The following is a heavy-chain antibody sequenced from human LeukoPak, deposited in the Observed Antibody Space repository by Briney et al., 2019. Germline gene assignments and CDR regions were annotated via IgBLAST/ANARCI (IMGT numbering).Heavy chain of an antibody. D-gene: IGHD3-22*01. CDR2: TSSSGETR. CDR1: GFTFSSYA. CDR3: AKDRPNYYGTNGHYYRRDGDC. V-gene: IGHV3-23*01. Sequence: GGSLRLSCVASGFTFSSYAMSWVRQAAGKGLEWVSSTSSSGETRYYADSVKGRFTISRDNSRNTLYLQMNSLRAEDTAVYYCAKDRPNYYGTNGHYYRRDGDCWGQGTLVSVSS. J-gene: IGHJ4*02.